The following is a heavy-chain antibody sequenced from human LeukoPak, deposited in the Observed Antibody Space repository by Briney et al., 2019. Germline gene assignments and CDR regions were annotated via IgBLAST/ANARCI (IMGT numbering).Heavy chain of an antibody. J-gene: IGHJ4*02. V-gene: IGHV3-30*18. CDR2: TSHDGFNK. Sequence: PGRSLRLSCAASGFTFRNYGVHWVRQAPGKGLEWVAVTSHDGFNKYYADSVKGRFTISRDNSKNTLYLQMNSLTGDDTAVYYCAKDSITMVRGADYWGQGTLVTVSS. CDR3: AKDSITMVRGADY. D-gene: IGHD3-10*01. CDR1: GFTFRNYG.